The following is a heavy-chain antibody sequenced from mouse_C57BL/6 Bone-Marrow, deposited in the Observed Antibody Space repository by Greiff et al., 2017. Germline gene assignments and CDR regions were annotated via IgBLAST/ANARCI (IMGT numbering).Heavy chain of an antibody. Sequence: VQLQQPGAELMKPGASVKLSCKATGYTFTGYWIEWVKQRPGHGLEWIGEIFPGSGSTKYNEKFKGKATFTADTPSNKAYMQLSSRTTKCSAIYYCARGGNYSNYGYWGQSTTLTVSS. CDR3: ARGGNYSNYGY. J-gene: IGHJ2*01. CDR2: IFPGSGST. D-gene: IGHD2-5*01. V-gene: IGHV1-9*01. CDR1: GYTFTGYW.